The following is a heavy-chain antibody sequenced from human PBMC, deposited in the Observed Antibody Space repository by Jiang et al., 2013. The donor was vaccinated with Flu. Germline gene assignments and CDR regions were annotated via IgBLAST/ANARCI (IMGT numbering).Heavy chain of an antibody. CDR3: ARRSGSYTY. V-gene: IGHV5-51*01. J-gene: IGHJ4*02. Sequence: ESLKISCRGSGYSFSTYWIAWVRQMPGKGLEWMGIIYPADSDTRYSPSFQGQVTISADKSISTAYLQWSSLKASDTAMYYCARRSGSYTYWGQGSLVTVSS. CDR1: GYSFSTYW. CDR2: IYPADSDT. D-gene: IGHD1-26*01.